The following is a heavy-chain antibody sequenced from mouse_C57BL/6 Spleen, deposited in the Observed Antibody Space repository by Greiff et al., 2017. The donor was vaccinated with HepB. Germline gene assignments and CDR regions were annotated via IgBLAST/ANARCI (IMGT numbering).Heavy chain of an antibody. Sequence: VQLQQSGAELVRPGTSVKVSCKASGYAFTNYLIEWVKQRPGQGLEWIGVINPGSGGTNYNEKFKGKATLTADKSSSTSYMQLSSLTSEDSAVYFCASGVDGYSLFDYWGQGTPLTVSS. CDR3: ASGVDGYSLFDY. J-gene: IGHJ2*01. CDR2: INPGSGGT. V-gene: IGHV1-54*01. CDR1: GYAFTNYL. D-gene: IGHD2-3*01.